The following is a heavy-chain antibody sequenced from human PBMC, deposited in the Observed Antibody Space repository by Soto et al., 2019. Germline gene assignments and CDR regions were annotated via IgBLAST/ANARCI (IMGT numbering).Heavy chain of an antibody. Sequence: QVQLQESGPGLVDPSETLSLTCTVSGDSMSGYYWSWIRQPPGKGLEWIGYVSYSGSTNYNPSLKSRVIILIDTSKNQFSLRMTYVIAADTAVYYCARWADGRRTVTRITAFDMWGQGAMVTVSS. J-gene: IGHJ3*02. V-gene: IGHV4-59*01. CDR3: ARWADGRRTVTRITAFDM. CDR1: GDSMSGYY. CDR2: VSYSGST. D-gene: IGHD4-17*01.